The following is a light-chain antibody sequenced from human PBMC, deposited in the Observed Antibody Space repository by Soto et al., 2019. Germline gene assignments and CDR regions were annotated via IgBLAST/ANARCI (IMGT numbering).Light chain of an antibody. Sequence: GDRVTITCRASQSISSWLAWYQQKPGKAPKFLIYDASNLESGVPSRFSGSGSGTEFTLTISSLQPDDFATYYCQQYSSYWTFGQGTNVHI. J-gene: IGKJ1*01. CDR3: QQYSSYWT. CDR2: DAS. CDR1: QSISSW. V-gene: IGKV1-5*01.